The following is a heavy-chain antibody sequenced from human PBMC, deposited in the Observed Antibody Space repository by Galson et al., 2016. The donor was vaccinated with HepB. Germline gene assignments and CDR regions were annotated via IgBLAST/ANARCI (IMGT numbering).Heavy chain of an antibody. CDR2: INHSGST. D-gene: IGHD3-3*01. CDR1: GGSFSGYY. CDR3: ARSYYDFWSAYPFDY. J-gene: IGHJ4*02. Sequence: SETLSLTCAVYGGSFSGYYRSWIRRPPGKGLEWIGDINHSGSTNYNPSLKSRVTISVDTSKNQFSLRLSSVTAADTAVYYCARSYYDFWSAYPFDYWGQGTLVTVSS. V-gene: IGHV4-34*01.